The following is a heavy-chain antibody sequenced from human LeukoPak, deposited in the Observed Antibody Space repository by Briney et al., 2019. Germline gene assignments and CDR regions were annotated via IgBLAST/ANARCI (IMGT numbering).Heavy chain of an antibody. D-gene: IGHD6-13*01. Sequence: PGGSLRLSCAASGFTFSSYEMNWVRQAPGKGLEWVSYISSSGSTIYYADSVKGRFILSRDNSRNTLSLEMNSLRAEDTAVYYCAKDHVGTWSALDYWGQGTLVTVSS. V-gene: IGHV3-48*01. CDR3: AKDHVGTWSALDY. J-gene: IGHJ4*02. CDR2: ISSSGSTI. CDR1: GFTFSSYE.